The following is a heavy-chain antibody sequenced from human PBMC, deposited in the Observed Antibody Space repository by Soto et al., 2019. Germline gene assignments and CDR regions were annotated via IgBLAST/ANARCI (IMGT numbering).Heavy chain of an antibody. V-gene: IGHV4-4*07. J-gene: IGHJ5*02. Sequence: SETLSLTGTVSGASISGFYCSWIRKSAGKGLEWIGRISATGTTAYNPSLTSRVMMSVDTSKKQFSLKLRSVTAADTAVYYCVSNATKTVRDWFDPLGQ. CDR1: GASISGFY. D-gene: IGHD2-21*02. CDR3: VSNATKTVRDWFDP. CDR2: ISATGTT.